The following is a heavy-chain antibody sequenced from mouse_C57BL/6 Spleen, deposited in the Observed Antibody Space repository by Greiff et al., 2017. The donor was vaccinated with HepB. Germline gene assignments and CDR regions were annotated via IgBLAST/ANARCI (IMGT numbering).Heavy chain of an antibody. CDR2: ISSGGSYT. J-gene: IGHJ2*01. CDR1: GFTFSSYG. V-gene: IGHV5-6*01. Sequence: EVQGVESGGDLVKPGGSLKLSCAASGFTFSSYGMSWVRQTPDKRLEWVATISSGGSYTYYPDSVKGRFTISRDNAKNTLYLQMSSLKSEDTAMYYCAREAAQATLDFDYWGQGTTLTVSS. D-gene: IGHD3-2*02. CDR3: AREAAQATLDFDY.